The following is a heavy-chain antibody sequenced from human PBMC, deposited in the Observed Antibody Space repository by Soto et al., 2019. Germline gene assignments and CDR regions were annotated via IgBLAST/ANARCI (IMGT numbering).Heavy chain of an antibody. CDR3: ARAQFSYGPFYYYYDGMDV. D-gene: IGHD5-18*01. CDR2: IYYSGST. J-gene: IGHJ6*02. CDR1: GGSVSSGSYY. Sequence: PSETLSLTCTVSGGSVSSGSYYWSWIRQPPGKGLEWIGYIYYSGSTNYNPSLKSRVTISVDTSKNQFSLKLSSVTAADTAVYYCARAQFSYGPFYYYYDGMDVWGQGTTVTVSS. V-gene: IGHV4-61*01.